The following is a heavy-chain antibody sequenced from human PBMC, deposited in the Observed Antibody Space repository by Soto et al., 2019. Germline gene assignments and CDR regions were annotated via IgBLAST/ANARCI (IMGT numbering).Heavy chain of an antibody. CDR1: GFTFSSYA. D-gene: IGHD3-10*01. CDR3: ARDGYRHPGSEYYGMDV. Sequence: GSLRLSFAASGFTFSSYAMSWVRQAPGKGLEWVSYISSSSSTIYYADYVKVGFTISRDNAKNSLYLQMNSLRDEDTDVYYCARDGYRHPGSEYYGMDVWGQGTTVTVTS. V-gene: IGHV3-48*02. J-gene: IGHJ6*02. CDR2: ISSSSSTI.